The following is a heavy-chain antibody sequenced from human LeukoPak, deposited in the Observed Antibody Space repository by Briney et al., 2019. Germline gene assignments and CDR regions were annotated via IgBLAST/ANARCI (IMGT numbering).Heavy chain of an antibody. J-gene: IGHJ3*02. V-gene: IGHV4-59*01. CDR1: GASISSSY. CDR3: VRGNYDNRGYSNAFDI. CDR2: IYYSGST. Sequence: PSETLSLTCTVSGASISSSYWSWVRQPPGKRLEWIGFIYYSGSTNSNPSLKSRVTISADTSKNQFSLKLSPVTAADTAVYYCVRGNYDNRGYSNAFDIWGQGAMVTVSS. D-gene: IGHD3-22*01.